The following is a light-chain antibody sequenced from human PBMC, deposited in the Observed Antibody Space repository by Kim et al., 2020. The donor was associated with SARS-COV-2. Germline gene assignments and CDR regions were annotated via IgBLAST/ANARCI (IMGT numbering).Light chain of an antibody. V-gene: IGLV3-27*01. CDR1: VLTKKY. J-gene: IGLJ2*01. CDR3: YSAPDNYVV. CDR2: KDS. Sequence: SYELTQPSSVSVSPGRTARITCSGDVLTKKYARWFQQKPGQAPVLVIYKDSERPSGIPERFSGSRSGTTAALTISGAQVEDEADYYCYSAPDNYVVFGGGTKLTVL.